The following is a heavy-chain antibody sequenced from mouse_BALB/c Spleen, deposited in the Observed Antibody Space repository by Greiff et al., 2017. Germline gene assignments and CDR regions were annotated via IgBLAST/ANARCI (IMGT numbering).Heavy chain of an antibody. Sequence: EVMLVESGGGLVKPGGSLKLSCAASGFTFSSYAMSWVRQTPEKRLEWVASISSGGSTYYPDSVKGRFTISRDNARNILYLQMSSLRSEDTAMYYCASSIVTVPYYAMDYWGQGTSVTVSS. V-gene: IGHV5-6-5*01. CDR3: ASSIVTVPYYAMDY. CDR2: ISSGGST. CDR1: GFTFSSYA. D-gene: IGHD2-12*01. J-gene: IGHJ4*01.